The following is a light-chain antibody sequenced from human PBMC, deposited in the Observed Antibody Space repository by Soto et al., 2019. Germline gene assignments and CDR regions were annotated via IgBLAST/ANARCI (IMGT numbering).Light chain of an antibody. Sequence: QSVLTQPPSVSGAPGQRVTISCTGSRSNIGTGHDVHWYQQLPGTAPKLLIFGNRNRPSGVPDRFSGSKSDTSASLSITWLQADDEADYYCLSFYSSLNSGVFGGGTKLTV. CDR3: LSFYSSLNSGV. V-gene: IGLV1-40*01. CDR2: GNR. CDR1: RSNIGTGHD. J-gene: IGLJ3*02.